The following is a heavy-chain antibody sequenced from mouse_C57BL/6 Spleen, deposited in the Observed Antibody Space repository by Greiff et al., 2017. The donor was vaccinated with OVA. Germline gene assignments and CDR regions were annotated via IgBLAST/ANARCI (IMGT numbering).Heavy chain of an antibody. CDR3: ARAGTLFAY. CDR2: ISSGSSTI. V-gene: IGHV5-17*01. CDR1: GFTFSDYG. Sequence: EVKVEESGGGLVKPGGSLKLSCAASGFTFSDYGMHWVRQAPEKGLEWVAYISSGSSTIYYADTVKGRFTISRDNAKNTLFLQMTSLRSEDTAMYYCARAGTLFAYWGQGALVTVSA. D-gene: IGHD4-1*01. J-gene: IGHJ3*01.